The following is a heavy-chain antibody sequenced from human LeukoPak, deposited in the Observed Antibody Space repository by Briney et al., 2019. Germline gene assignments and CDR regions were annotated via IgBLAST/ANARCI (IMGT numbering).Heavy chain of an antibody. Sequence: GGSLRLSCAASGFAFNPYTINWVRQAPGKGLEWVSYISGGRSTIYYADSVKGRFTISRDNAKNSLYLQMNSLTDEDTAVYYCARGGGSKGRYFDYWGQGALVTVSS. CDR2: ISGGRSTI. V-gene: IGHV3-48*02. CDR3: ARGGGSKGRYFDY. CDR1: GFAFNPYT. J-gene: IGHJ4*02. D-gene: IGHD6-13*01.